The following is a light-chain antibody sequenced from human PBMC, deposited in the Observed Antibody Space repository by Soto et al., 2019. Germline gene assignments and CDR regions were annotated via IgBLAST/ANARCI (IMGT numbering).Light chain of an antibody. CDR3: CSYAGSYTYV. J-gene: IGLJ1*01. V-gene: IGLV2-11*01. CDR1: SSDVGGYHY. CDR2: DVS. Sequence: QSALTQPRSVSGSPGQSVTISCTGTSSDVGGYHYVSWYQQHPGKAPKLMIYDVSKRPSGVPDRFSGSKSGNTASLTISGLQAKDEADYYCCSYAGSYTYVFGTGTKLTVL.